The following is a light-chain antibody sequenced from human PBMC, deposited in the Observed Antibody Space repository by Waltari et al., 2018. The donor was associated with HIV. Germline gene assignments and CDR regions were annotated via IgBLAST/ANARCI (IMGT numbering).Light chain of an antibody. V-gene: IGLV2-14*03. CDR2: DVS. CDR1: THDVDRSPY. J-gene: IGLJ1*01. Sequence: QSALTQPASVSGSPGPSIPLSCPGPTHDVDRSPYVSWHQQHPGEAPKLIIHDVSDRPSGISNRFSDSKSGNTASLTISGLQTEDEADYYCSSYTSSTTYVFGTGTRVTVL. CDR3: SSYTSSTTYV.